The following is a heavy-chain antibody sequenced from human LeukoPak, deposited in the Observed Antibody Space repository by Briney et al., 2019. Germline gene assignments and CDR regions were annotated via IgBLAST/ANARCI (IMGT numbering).Heavy chain of an antibody. J-gene: IGHJ4*02. D-gene: IGHD2-2*01. CDR2: IHYSGST. CDR1: GGSIGSFF. V-gene: IGHV4-59*12. Sequence: SETLSLTCTVSGGSIGSFFWSWIRQPPGKALEWIGYIHYSGSTKYNPSLKSRVTISVDTPKNQFSLKLSSVTAADTAVYYCAPPADFLGYWGQGTLVTVSS. CDR3: APPADFLGY.